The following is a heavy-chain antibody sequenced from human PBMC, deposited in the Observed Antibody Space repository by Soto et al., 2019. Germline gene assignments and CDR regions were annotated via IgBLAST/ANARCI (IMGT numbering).Heavy chain of an antibody. J-gene: IGHJ5*01. CDR2: MFYTGAT. Sequence: QVQLQESGPGLVKASQTLSLTCTVSGGAVATGGYYWAWIRQHPGKGLEWIGYMFYTGATYYSRSLKSRISMSVDPPKNQFNLKMTPVTAADTAVYYCARVPFVDGGYWSESWGRGSLVTV. V-gene: IGHV4-31*03. CDR3: ARVPFVDGGYWSES. CDR1: GGAVATGGYY. D-gene: IGHD2-21*01.